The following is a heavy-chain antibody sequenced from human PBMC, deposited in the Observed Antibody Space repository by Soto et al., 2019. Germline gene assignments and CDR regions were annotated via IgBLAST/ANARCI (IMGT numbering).Heavy chain of an antibody. V-gene: IGHV4-39*01. J-gene: IGHJ5*02. CDR3: ASRLRSGYCSGGTCNNGFGP. D-gene: IGHD2-15*01. CDR2: IYYSGIS. Sequence: PSETLSLTCTVSGGSISSSSYYWAWIRQPPGKGLVWIGSIYYSGISYYNPSLKSRLTISVDTSKNQVSLKLSSVTAADTAVYYCASRLRSGYCSGGTCNNGFGPWGQGTLVTVSS. CDR1: GGSISSSSYY.